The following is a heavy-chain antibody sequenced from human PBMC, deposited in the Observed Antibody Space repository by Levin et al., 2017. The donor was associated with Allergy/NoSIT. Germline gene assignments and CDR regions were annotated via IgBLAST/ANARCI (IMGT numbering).Heavy chain of an antibody. Sequence: GESLKISCPASGFTFGDYAMSWFRQAPGKGLEWVAFLRSIRHGGTSEYAASVKGRFIISRDDSKSIAYLQMNSLKIEDTAVYYYTRDIAARHWFDPWGQGTQVTVSS. J-gene: IGHJ5*02. CDR3: TRDIAARHWFDP. CDR2: LRSIRHGGTS. V-gene: IGHV3-49*03. CDR1: GFTFGDYA. D-gene: IGHD6-6*01.